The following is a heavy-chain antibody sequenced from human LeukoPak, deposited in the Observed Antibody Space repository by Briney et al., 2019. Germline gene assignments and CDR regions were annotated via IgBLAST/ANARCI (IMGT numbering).Heavy chain of an antibody. J-gene: IGHJ5*02. CDR2: IYHSGST. V-gene: IGHV4-4*02. CDR3: ASKKLLWFGELGLNTYNWFDP. Sequence: SETLSLTCAVSGGSISSSNWWSWVRQPPGKGLEWIGEIYHSGSTNYNPSLKSRVTISVDKSKNQFSLKLSCVTAADTAVYYCASKKLLWFGELGLNTYNWFDPWGQGTLVTVSS. D-gene: IGHD3-10*01. CDR1: GGSISSSNW.